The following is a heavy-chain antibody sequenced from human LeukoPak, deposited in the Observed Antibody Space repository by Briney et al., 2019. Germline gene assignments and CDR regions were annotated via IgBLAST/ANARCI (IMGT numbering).Heavy chain of an antibody. CDR2: ITSSSTYI. D-gene: IGHD2-2*01. CDR1: GFTFSNYA. V-gene: IGHV3-21*01. J-gene: IGHJ4*02. CDR3: ARHPGYCSSTSCHSYYFDY. Sequence: GGSLRLSCAASGFTFSNYAMSWVRQAPGKGLEWVSSITSSSTYIYYANSVKGRFTISRDNAKNSLYLRMNSLRAEDTAVYYCARHPGYCSSTSCHSYYFDYWGQGTLVTVSS.